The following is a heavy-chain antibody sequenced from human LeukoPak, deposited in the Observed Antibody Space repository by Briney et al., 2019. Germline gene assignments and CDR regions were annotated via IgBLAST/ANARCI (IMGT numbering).Heavy chain of an antibody. D-gene: IGHD2-2*02. Sequence: PGGSLRLSCAASGFTFSSYAMHWVRQAPGKGLEWVAVISYDGSNKYYADSVKGRFTISRDNSKNTLYLQMNSLRAEDTAVYYCARGALVVPAAIPDPLNDYWGQGTLVTVSS. CDR2: ISYDGSNK. J-gene: IGHJ4*02. CDR3: ARGALVVPAAIPDPLNDY. CDR1: GFTFSSYA. V-gene: IGHV3-30*04.